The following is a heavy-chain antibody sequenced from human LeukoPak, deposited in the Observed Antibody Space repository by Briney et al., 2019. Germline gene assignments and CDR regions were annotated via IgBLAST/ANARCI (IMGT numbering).Heavy chain of an antibody. CDR2: ISKSGST. CDR1: GTSISSSY. Sequence: SETLSLTCTVSGTSISSSYWNWIRQPPGKGLEWIGYISKSGSTLYNLSLKRRLSISIDMAKNLFSLKLSSVTAADTAVYYCARDSMFATNWYDPWGQGTLVTVSS. CDR3: ARDSMFATNWYDP. V-gene: IGHV4-59*01. D-gene: IGHD2-8*01. J-gene: IGHJ5*02.